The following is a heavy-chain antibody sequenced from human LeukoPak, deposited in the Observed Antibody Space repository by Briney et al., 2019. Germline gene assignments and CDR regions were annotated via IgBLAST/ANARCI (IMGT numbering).Heavy chain of an antibody. D-gene: IGHD6-13*01. Sequence: GGSLRLSCAASGFTVSSNYMSWVRQAPGKGLEWVSVIYSGGSTYYADSVKGRFTISRDNSKNTLYLQMNSLRAEDTAVYYCARDRSISSSLIAAASYYYYGMDVWGQGTTVTVSS. CDR3: ARDRSISSSLIAAASYYYYGMDV. V-gene: IGHV3-66*01. CDR1: GFTVSSNY. J-gene: IGHJ6*02. CDR2: IYSGGST.